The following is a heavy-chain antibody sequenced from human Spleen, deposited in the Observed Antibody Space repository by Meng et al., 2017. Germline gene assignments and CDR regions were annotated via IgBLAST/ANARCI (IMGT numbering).Heavy chain of an antibody. CDR3: ASLSTSWSGADY. D-gene: IGHD6-13*01. CDR2: IHHSGST. Sequence: QVQLRESGPALVKPSETLSLTCAVSGDSITNHNWWAWVRQPPGKGLEWIGEIHHSGSTNYNPSLKSRVTISVDTSKIQFSLKLSSVTAADTAVYYCASLSTSWSGADYWGQGTLVTVSS. CDR1: GDSITNHNW. J-gene: IGHJ4*02. V-gene: IGHV4-4*02.